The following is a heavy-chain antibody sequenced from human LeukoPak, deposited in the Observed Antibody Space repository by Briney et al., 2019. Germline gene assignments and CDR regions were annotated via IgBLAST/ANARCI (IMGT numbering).Heavy chain of an antibody. CDR3: ARDGYYYDSTGYYYYFDY. Sequence: GGSLRLSCAASGFTSSSYWMSWVRQAPGKGLEWVANIKQDGSEKHYVDSVKGRFTISRDNAKNSLYQQMNSLRAEDTAVYYCARDGYYYDSTGYYYYFDYWGQGTLVTVSS. J-gene: IGHJ4*02. V-gene: IGHV3-7*01. D-gene: IGHD3-22*01. CDR2: IKQDGSEK. CDR1: GFTSSSYW.